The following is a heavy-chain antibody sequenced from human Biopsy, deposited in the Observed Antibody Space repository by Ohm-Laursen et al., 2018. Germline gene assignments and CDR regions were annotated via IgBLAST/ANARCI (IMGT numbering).Heavy chain of an antibody. CDR1: GYTFTGYH. J-gene: IGHJ5*02. CDR2: INAKTGDT. Sequence: SVKVSRKASGYTFTGYHVHWVRQAPGQGLEWMGWINAKTGDTNYAQKFQGRVTMTRDTSISTAYVDLSSLRSDGTAVYYCTRGGYYYDSLAYYYWFDPWGQGTLVTVSS. D-gene: IGHD3-22*01. V-gene: IGHV1-2*02. CDR3: TRGGYYYDSLAYYYWFDP.